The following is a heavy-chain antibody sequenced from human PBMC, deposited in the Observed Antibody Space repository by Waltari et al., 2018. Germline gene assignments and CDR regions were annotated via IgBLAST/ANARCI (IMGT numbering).Heavy chain of an antibody. CDR2: ISYSGST. CDR3: ARHNTPVIGS. Sequence: QLQLQESGPGLVKPSETLSLTCTVCGRSISRSCYNWGWIPQPPGKGLEWVGSISYSGSTYYHPSLKSRVTISVDTSKNQFSLKLTSVTAADTAVYYCARHNTPVIGSWGQGTLVTVSS. J-gene: IGHJ5*01. CDR1: GRSISRSCYN. V-gene: IGHV4-39*01. D-gene: IGHD4-17*01.